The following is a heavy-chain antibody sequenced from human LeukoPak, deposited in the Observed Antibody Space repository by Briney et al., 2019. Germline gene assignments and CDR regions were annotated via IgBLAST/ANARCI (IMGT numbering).Heavy chain of an antibody. J-gene: IGHJ3*01. CDR3: ARDKEKGSTSGSSFHL. CDR1: GFTFSSHG. Sequence: PGGTLRLSCVASGFTFSSHGMNWVRQAPGKGLEWVSGIIPSGHTTYYADSVKGRFTISRDNAKNSLYLQMNSLRGEDTGVYYCARDKEKGSTSGSSFHLWGQGTMVTVSS. D-gene: IGHD1-26*01. V-gene: IGHV3-48*04. CDR2: IIPSGHTT.